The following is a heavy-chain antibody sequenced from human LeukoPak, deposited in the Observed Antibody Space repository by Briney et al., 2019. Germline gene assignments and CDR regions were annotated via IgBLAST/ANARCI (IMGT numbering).Heavy chain of an antibody. CDR3: ARDRAYWGYFDY. D-gene: IGHD7-27*01. CDR1: GFTFSSYW. CDR2: ISSDGSST. J-gene: IGHJ4*02. Sequence: GGSLRLSCAASGFTFSSYWMHWVRHAPGKGLVWVSRISSDGSSTSYADSVKGRFTISRDNAKNTLYLQMNSLRAEDTAVYYCARDRAYWGYFDYWGQGTLVTVSS. V-gene: IGHV3-74*01.